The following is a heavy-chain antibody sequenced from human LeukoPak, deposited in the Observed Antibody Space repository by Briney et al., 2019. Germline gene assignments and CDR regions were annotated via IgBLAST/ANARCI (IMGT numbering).Heavy chain of an antibody. J-gene: IGHJ4*02. CDR1: GGSISSSSYY. Sequence: SETLSLTCTVSGGSISSSSYYWGWIRQPPGKGLEWIGSIYYSGSTYYNPSLKSRVTISLDTSKRQFSLKLSSVTTADTAVYYCARHTYYYDSSGYSHYFDYWGQGTLVTVSS. CDR2: IYYSGST. V-gene: IGHV4-39*01. CDR3: ARHTYYYDSSGYSHYFDY. D-gene: IGHD3-22*01.